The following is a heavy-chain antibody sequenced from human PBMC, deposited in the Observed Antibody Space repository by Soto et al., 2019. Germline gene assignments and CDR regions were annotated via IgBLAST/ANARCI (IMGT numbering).Heavy chain of an antibody. J-gene: IGHJ4*02. D-gene: IGHD3-3*01. CDR1: GGTFSSYA. CDR2: IIPIFSTG. Sequence: SVKVSCKASGGTFSSYAISWVRQAPGQGLEWMGGIIPIFSTGNYAQKFQGRVTITADESTSTAYMELSSLRTEDMAVYYCARALDFWSAYFEYWGQGSLVTVSS. CDR3: ARALDFWSAYFEY. V-gene: IGHV1-69*13.